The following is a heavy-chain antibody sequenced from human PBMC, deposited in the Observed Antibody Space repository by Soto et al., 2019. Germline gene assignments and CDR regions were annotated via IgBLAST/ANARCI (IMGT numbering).Heavy chain of an antibody. CDR2: FDPEDGET. CDR3: ATVLGVRGAFDI. CDR1: GYTLTELS. Sequence: QVQLVQSGAEVKKPGASVKVSCKVSGYTLTELSWHWVRQAPGKGLEWMGGFDPEDGETIYEQKFQGRVTMTEDTSTDTAYMELSSLRSEDTAVYYCATVLGVRGAFDIWGQGTMVTVSS. V-gene: IGHV1-24*01. D-gene: IGHD3-16*01. J-gene: IGHJ3*02.